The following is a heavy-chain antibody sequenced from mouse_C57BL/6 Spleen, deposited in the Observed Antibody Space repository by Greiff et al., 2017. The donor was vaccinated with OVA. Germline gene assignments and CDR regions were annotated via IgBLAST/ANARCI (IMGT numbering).Heavy chain of an antibody. V-gene: IGHV1-18*01. Sequence: VQLQQSGPELVKPGASVKIPCKASAHNSTYYDMDWVKQSHGKSLEWIGDINPNNGGTIYNQKFTGKATLTVEQSSSKAYLELRSRTSEATAVYYCARGGWAAWFAYWGQGTLVTVSA. D-gene: IGHD3-3*01. CDR3: ARGGWAAWFAY. CDR1: AHNSTYYD. J-gene: IGHJ3*01. CDR2: INPNNGGT.